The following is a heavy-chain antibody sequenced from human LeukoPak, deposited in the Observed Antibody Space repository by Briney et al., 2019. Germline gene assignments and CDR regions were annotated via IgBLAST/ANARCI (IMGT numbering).Heavy chain of an antibody. D-gene: IGHD3-22*01. CDR2: IRSKAYGGTT. CDR1: GFTFGDYV. CDR3: TRRYNYDSSGYYYVRDAFDI. Sequence: GGSLRLSCTASGFTFGDYVMSWVRQAPGKGLEWVGFIRSKAYGGTTKNAASVKGRFTISRDGSRSIAYLQMNSLKTEDTAVYYCTRRYNYDSSGYYYVRDAFDIWGQGTMVTVSS. V-gene: IGHV3-49*04. J-gene: IGHJ3*02.